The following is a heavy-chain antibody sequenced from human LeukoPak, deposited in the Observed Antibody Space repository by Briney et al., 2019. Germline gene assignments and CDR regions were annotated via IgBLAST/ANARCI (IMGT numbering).Heavy chain of an antibody. CDR1: GFTFSSYA. CDR3: AKDMGNYYDSSGYHPYYFDY. D-gene: IGHD3-22*01. J-gene: IGHJ4*02. Sequence: GGSLRLSCAASGFTFSSYAMSWVRQAPGKGLEWVSGISGSGGSTYYVDSVKGRFIIFRDNSMNTLYLQMNSLRAEDTAVYYCAKDMGNYYDSSGYHPYYFDYWGQGTLVTVSS. V-gene: IGHV3-23*01. CDR2: ISGSGGST.